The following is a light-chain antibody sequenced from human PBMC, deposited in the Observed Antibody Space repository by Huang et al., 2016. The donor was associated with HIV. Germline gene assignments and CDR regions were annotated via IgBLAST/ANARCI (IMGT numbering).Light chain of an antibody. CDR2: GAS. V-gene: IGKV3-11*01. CDR1: QSVSSY. CDR3: QQRSNWPRT. Sequence: EIVLTQFPAHLSLSPGERATLSCRANQSVSSYLAWYQQKAGQAPRFLIYGASNRATGSPARFSGSGAETHFTITISSLVPEDFAVYYCQQRSNWPRTFGQGTKVEIK. J-gene: IGKJ1*01.